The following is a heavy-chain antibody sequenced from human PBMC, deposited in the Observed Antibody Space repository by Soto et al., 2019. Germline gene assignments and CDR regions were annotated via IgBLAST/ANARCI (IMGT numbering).Heavy chain of an antibody. Sequence: QVTLRESGPVLVKPTETLTLTCTVSGFSLSNTRMGVSWIRQPPGKALEWLAHIFSNDEKSYSTSLKNRVTISKDTSKSQVVLRMTNMDPVDTATYYCARISTIVWGGTSYYFYFHMDVWGKGTAVTVSS. V-gene: IGHV2-26*01. CDR1: GFSLSNTRMG. J-gene: IGHJ6*03. CDR2: IFSNDEK. CDR3: ARISTIVWGGTSYYFYFHMDV. D-gene: IGHD3-10*01.